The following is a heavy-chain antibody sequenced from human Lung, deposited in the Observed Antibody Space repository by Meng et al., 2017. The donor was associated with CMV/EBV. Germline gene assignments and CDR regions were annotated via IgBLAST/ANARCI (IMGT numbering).Heavy chain of an antibody. V-gene: IGHV3-30*02. J-gene: IGHJ3*02. CDR2: IRFDGSK. Sequence: GGSXRLXCAASGFGDYGMHWVRQAPGKGLEWVAFIRFDGSKYYLDSVKGRFTISRDSSKNTVYLQMDSLRAEDTAVYHCAKDGGLPGTIFFAFDMWGQGKXVTVSS. CDR3: AKDGGLPGTIFFAFDM. CDR1: GFGDYG. D-gene: IGHD3-9*01.